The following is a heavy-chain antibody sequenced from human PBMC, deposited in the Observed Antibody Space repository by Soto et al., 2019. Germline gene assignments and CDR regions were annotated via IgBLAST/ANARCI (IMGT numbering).Heavy chain of an antibody. V-gene: IGHV1-69*13. CDR1: GGTFSSYA. J-gene: IGHJ6*04. Sequence: GASVKVSCKASGGTFSSYAISWVRQAPGQGLEWMGGIIPIFGTANYAQKFQGRVTITADESTSTAYMELSSLRSEDTAVYYCARDRSSGVWSGYGRSYGMDVWGKGTTVTVAS. CDR3: ARDRSSGVWSGYGRSYGMDV. CDR2: IIPIFGTA. D-gene: IGHD3-3*01.